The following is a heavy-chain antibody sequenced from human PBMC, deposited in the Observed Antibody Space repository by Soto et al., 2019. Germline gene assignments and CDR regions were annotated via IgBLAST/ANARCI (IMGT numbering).Heavy chain of an antibody. Sequence: QVQLVQSGAEEKKPGASVKVSCKASGYTFTSYAMHWVRQAPGQRLEWMGWINAGNGKTKYSQKSQGRVTITRDTSASTAYMVLSSLRSEDTAVYYCAGSIVVVTALDYWGQGTLVTVSS. J-gene: IGHJ4*02. CDR3: AGSIVVVTALDY. CDR2: INAGNGKT. CDR1: GYTFTSYA. V-gene: IGHV1-3*05. D-gene: IGHD2-21*02.